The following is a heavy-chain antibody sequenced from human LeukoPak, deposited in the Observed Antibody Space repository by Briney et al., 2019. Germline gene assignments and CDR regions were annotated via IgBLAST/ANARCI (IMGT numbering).Heavy chain of an antibody. CDR2: INQGGSVK. D-gene: IGHD5-12*01. Sequence: GGSLRLSCAASGFSFRDFWMTWARQAPGKGLEWVANINQGGSVKYYVDSVKGRFTISRDDAKSSLYVQMNSLRDEDTAVYYCARFVYSGWNLEYWGQGTLVTVSS. J-gene: IGHJ4*02. CDR1: GFSFRDFW. CDR3: ARFVYSGWNLEY. V-gene: IGHV3-7*01.